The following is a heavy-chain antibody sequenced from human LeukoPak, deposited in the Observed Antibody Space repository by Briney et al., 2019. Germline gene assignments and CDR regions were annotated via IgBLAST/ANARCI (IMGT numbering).Heavy chain of an antibody. CDR1: GFTFSSYW. V-gene: IGHV3-7*01. CDR3: ARDQEEGDFWSGYYR. Sequence: PGGSLRLSCAASGFTFSSYWMSWVRQAPGKGLEWVANIKQDGSEKYYVDSVKGRFTISRDNAKNSLYLQMNSLRAEDTAVYYCARDQEEGDFWSGYYRWGQGTLVTVSS. D-gene: IGHD3-3*01. J-gene: IGHJ4*02. CDR2: IKQDGSEK.